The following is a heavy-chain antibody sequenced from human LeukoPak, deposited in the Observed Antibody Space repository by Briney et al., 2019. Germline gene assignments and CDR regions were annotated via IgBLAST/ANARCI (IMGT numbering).Heavy chain of an antibody. CDR2: IFYSGST. CDR1: GGSIGSYY. J-gene: IGHJ2*01. Sequence: PSETLSLTCTVSGGSIGSYYWNWIRQPPGKGLEWIGYIFYSGSTNYNPSLKSRVTISIDTSKNQFSLKLSAVTAADTAVYYCARGGPAALGPVYLWGRGTLVSVSS. V-gene: IGHV4-59*01. CDR3: ARGGPAALGPVYL. D-gene: IGHD6-25*01.